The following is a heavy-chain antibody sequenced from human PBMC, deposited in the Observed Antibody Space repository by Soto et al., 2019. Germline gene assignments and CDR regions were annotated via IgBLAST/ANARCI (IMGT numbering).Heavy chain of an antibody. Sequence: QVQLVQSGAEVKKPGASVKVSCKASGYTFTSYGISWVRQAPGQGLEWMGWISAYNGNTNYAQKLQGXVAMTTXXYTSTAYMELRSLRSDDTAVYYCASEYYYGSGGAYWGQGTLVTVSS. CDR2: ISAYNGNT. J-gene: IGHJ4*02. CDR1: GYTFTSYG. V-gene: IGHV1-18*01. D-gene: IGHD3-10*01. CDR3: ASEYYYGSGGAY.